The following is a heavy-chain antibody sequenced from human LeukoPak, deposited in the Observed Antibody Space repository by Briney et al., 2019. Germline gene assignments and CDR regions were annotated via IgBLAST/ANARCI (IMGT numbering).Heavy chain of an antibody. J-gene: IGHJ4*02. CDR1: GFTFGSSW. CDR2: INGDGSST. V-gene: IGHV3-74*01. Sequence: QPGGSLRLSCAASGFTFGSSWMHWVRQAPGEGLVWVARINGDGSSTNYADSVKGRFTISRDNAKNTLYLQMNSLRAEDTAVYYCASQREGSNYGWVSDYWGRGTLVSVSS. D-gene: IGHD3-10*01. CDR3: ASQREGSNYGWVSDY.